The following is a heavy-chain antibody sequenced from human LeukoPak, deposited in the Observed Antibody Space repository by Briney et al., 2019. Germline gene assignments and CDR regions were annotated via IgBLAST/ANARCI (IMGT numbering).Heavy chain of an antibody. CDR3: ARALPHRRLMDTTMEQHWFDP. V-gene: IGHV1-46*01. CDR1: GYTFTSYD. CDR2: INPSGGNT. Sequence: ASVKVSCKASGYTFTSYDINWVRQAPGQGLEWMGIINPSGGNTSYAQKFQGRVTMTRDMSTSTVYMELSSLRSEDTAMYYCARALPHRRLMDTTMEQHWFDPWGQGTLVTVSS. J-gene: IGHJ5*02. D-gene: IGHD5-18*01.